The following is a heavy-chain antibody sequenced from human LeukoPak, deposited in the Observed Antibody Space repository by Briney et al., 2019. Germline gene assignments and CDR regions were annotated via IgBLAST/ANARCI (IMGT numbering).Heavy chain of an antibody. CDR1: GFTFNDYA. CDR2: ISSDGSNK. Sequence: PGGSLRLSCAASGFTFNDYAMHWVRQAPGKGLEWVAFISSDGSNKYYADSVRGRFTISRDNSKNTLYLQVNSLRAEDTAVYHCARDQGKGYYYYGMDVWGQGTTVTVSS. CDR3: ARDQGKGYYYYGMDV. V-gene: IGHV3-30-3*01. J-gene: IGHJ6*02.